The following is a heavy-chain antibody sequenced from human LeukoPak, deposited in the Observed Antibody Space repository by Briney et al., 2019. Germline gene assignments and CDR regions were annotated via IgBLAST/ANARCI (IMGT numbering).Heavy chain of an antibody. CDR1: GFTFSSYS. V-gene: IGHV3-48*01. J-gene: IGHJ6*02. Sequence: GGSLRLSCAASGFTFSSYSMNWVRQAPGKGLEWVSYISSSSSTIYYADSVKGRFTISRDYAKNSLYLQMNSLRAEDTAVYYCARDKSYSSSWPYYYYGMDVWGQGTTVTVSS. D-gene: IGHD6-13*01. CDR2: ISSSSSTI. CDR3: ARDKSYSSSWPYYYYGMDV.